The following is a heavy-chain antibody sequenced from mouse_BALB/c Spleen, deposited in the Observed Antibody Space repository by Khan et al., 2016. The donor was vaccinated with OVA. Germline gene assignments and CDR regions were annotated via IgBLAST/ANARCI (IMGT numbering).Heavy chain of an antibody. CDR1: GFTFSSYS. V-gene: IGHV5-6*01. CDR3: ADHLTGSFAY. CDR2: ISSGGDYT. D-gene: IGHD4-1*01. Sequence: EVELVESGGDLVKPGGSLQLSCAASGFTFSSYSMSWVRQTPDKRLEWVASISSGGDYTYYPDSVKGRFTISRDNAKNTLYLQMSDLKSEDTAIYYCADHLTGSFAYWGQGTLVTVSA. J-gene: IGHJ3*01.